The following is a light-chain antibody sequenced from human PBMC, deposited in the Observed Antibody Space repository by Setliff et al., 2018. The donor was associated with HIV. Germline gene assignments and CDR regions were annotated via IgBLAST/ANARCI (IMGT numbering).Light chain of an antibody. J-gene: IGLJ2*01. V-gene: IGLV2-14*03. CDR3: SSYSYSSTLV. CDR1: SSDVGGFDY. CDR2: AVS. Sequence: VLTQPASVSGSPGQSITISCTGTSSDVGGFDYVSWYQQHPGKAPKLIIYAVSKRPSGVSNRFSGSKSANTASLTISGLQADDEADYFCSSYSYSSTLVFGGGTKVTVL.